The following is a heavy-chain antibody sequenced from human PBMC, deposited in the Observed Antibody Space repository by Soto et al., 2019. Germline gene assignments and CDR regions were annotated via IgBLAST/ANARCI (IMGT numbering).Heavy chain of an antibody. CDR3: ARDKITGLFDY. CDR2: INHSRST. D-gene: IGHD2-8*02. J-gene: IGHJ4*02. V-gene: IGHV4-34*01. CDR1: GGSFSGYY. Sequence: SETLSLTCAVYGGSFSGYYWAWIRQPPGTGLEWIGEINHSRSTNYNPSLKSRVTISVDTSKNQSSLKLTSVTSADTAVYYCARDKITGLFDYWGQGTLVTVSS.